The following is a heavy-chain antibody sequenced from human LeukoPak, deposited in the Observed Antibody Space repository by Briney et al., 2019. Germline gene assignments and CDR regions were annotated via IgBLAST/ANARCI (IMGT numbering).Heavy chain of an antibody. J-gene: IGHJ5*02. D-gene: IGHD3-10*01. V-gene: IGHV3-23*01. CDR3: AKDRDYGSGSYYYGFDP. CDR2: ISGSGGST. Sequence: GSLRLSCAASGFTFSSYAMSWVRQAPGKGLEWVSAISGSGGSTYYPDSVKGRFTISRDNSKNTLYLQMNSLRVEDTAVYYCAKDRDYGSGSYYYGFDPWGQGTLVTVSS. CDR1: GFTFSSYA.